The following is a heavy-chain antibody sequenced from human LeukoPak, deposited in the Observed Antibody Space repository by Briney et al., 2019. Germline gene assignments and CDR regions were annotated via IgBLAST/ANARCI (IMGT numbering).Heavy chain of an antibody. V-gene: IGHV4-4*02. CDR3: ARHNYYDSSGPNDY. CDR2: IYHSGST. CDR1: GGSISSSNW. J-gene: IGHJ4*01. D-gene: IGHD3-22*01. Sequence: SETLSLTCAVSGGSISSSNWWSWVRQPPGKGLEWIGEIYHSGSTYYNPSLKSRVTISVDTSKNQFSLKLSSVTAADTAVYYCARHNYYDSSGPNDYWGQGTLVTVSS.